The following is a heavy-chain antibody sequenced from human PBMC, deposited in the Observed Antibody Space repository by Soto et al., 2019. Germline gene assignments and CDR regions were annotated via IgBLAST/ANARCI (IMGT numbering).Heavy chain of an antibody. D-gene: IGHD6-6*01. CDR3: AREWAYSSSFDY. V-gene: IGHV3-30*04. Sequence: GGSLRLSCAASGFTFSSYAMHWVRQAPGKGLEWVAVISYDGSNKYYADSVKGRFTISRDNSKNTLYLQMNSLRAEDTAVYYCAREWAYSSSFDYWGQGTLVTVSS. CDR2: ISYDGSNK. CDR1: GFTFSSYA. J-gene: IGHJ4*02.